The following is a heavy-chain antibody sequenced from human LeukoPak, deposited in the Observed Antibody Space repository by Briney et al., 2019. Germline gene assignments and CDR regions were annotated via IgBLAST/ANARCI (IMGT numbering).Heavy chain of an antibody. J-gene: IGHJ4*02. D-gene: IGHD5-18*01. CDR1: GFTFDDYA. CDR3: AKDSGAGYSYGHIDY. Sequence: TGGSLRLSCAASGFTFDDYAMHWVRQAPGKGLEWVSGMSWNSGSIGYADSVKGRFTISRDNAKNSLYLQMNSLRAEDMALYYCAKDSGAGYSYGHIDYWGQGTLVTVSS. V-gene: IGHV3-9*03. CDR2: MSWNSGSI.